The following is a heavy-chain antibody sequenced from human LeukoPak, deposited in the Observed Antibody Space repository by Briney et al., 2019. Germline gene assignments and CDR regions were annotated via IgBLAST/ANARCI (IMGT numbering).Heavy chain of an antibody. CDR1: GFTFSNSA. Sequence: SVKVPCKASGFTFSNSAIQWVRQARGQRLEWIGWIIVGSGRTHYSQNLQERLTITRDMSANTAYMELSSLRSEDTAVYYCAAELYSGTYGRCCSFAFWGQGTPVTVSS. D-gene: IGHD1-26*01. J-gene: IGHJ4*02. CDR3: AAELYSGTYGRCCSFAF. V-gene: IGHV1-58*02. CDR2: IIVGSGRT.